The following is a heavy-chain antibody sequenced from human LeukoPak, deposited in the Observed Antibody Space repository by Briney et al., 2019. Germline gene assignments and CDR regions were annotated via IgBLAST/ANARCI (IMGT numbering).Heavy chain of an antibody. J-gene: IGHJ6*02. V-gene: IGHV1-46*01. CDR3: ARDQDSIGYYYYYGMDV. D-gene: IGHD4-11*01. Sequence: ASVKVSCKASGYTFTSYYMHWVRQAPGQGLEWMGIINPSGGSTSYAQKFQGRVTITADKSTSTAYMELSSLRSEDTAVYYCARDQDSIGYYYYYGMDVWGQGTTVTVSS. CDR1: GYTFTSYY. CDR2: INPSGGST.